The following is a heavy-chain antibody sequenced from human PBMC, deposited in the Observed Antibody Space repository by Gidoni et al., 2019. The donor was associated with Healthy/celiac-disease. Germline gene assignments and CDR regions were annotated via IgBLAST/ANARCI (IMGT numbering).Heavy chain of an antibody. V-gene: IGHV3-9*01. CDR1: GFTFDDYA. CDR3: AKLSGTEAFDY. Sequence: EVQLVESGGGLVQPGRSLRLSCAASGFTFDDYAMHWVRQAPGKGLEWVSGISWNSGSIGYADSVKGRFTISRDNAKNSLYLQMNSLRAEDTALYYCAKLSGTEAFDYWGQGTLVTVSS. D-gene: IGHD1-7*01. J-gene: IGHJ4*02. CDR2: ISWNSGSI.